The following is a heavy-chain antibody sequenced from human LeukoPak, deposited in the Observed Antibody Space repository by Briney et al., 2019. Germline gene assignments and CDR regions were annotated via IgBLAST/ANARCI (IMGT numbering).Heavy chain of an antibody. CDR3: AELGITMIGGV. CDR2: IDYDGSTT. CDR1: GFSLSTFW. J-gene: IGHJ6*04. Sequence: GGSLRLSCAASGFSLSTFWMHWVRHAPGKGLVWVSRIDYDGSTTTYADSVKGRFTISRDNAKNSLYLQMNSLRAEDTAVYYCAELGITMIGGVWGKGTTVTISS. V-gene: IGHV3-74*01. D-gene: IGHD3-10*02.